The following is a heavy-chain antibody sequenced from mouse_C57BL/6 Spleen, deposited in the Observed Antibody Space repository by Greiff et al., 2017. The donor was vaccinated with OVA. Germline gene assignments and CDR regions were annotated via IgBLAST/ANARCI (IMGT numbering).Heavy chain of an antibody. Sequence: VQLQQPGAELVRPGSSVKLSCKASGYTFTSYWMHWVKQRPIQGLEWIGNIDPSDSETHYNQKFKDKATLTVDKSSSTAYMQLSSLTSEDSAVYYCATVYSNYGDYYAMDYWGQGTSVTVSS. J-gene: IGHJ4*01. CDR1: GYTFTSYW. CDR3: ATVYSNYGDYYAMDY. D-gene: IGHD2-5*01. V-gene: IGHV1-52*01. CDR2: IDPSDSET.